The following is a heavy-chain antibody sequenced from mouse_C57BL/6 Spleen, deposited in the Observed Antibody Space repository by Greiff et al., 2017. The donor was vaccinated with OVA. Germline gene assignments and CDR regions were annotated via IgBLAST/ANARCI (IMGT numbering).Heavy chain of an antibody. CDR1: GYTFTDYK. J-gene: IGHJ2*01. CDR3: TRVGSRALDY. D-gene: IGHD1-1*01. CDR2: IDPETGGT. V-gene: IGHV1-15*01. Sequence: VQGVESGAELVRPRASVTLSCKASGYTFTDYKMHWVKQTPVHGLEWIGAIDPETGGTAYNQKFKGKAILTAEKSSSTAYMELRSLTSEDSAVYYCTRVGSRALDYWGQGTTLTVSS.